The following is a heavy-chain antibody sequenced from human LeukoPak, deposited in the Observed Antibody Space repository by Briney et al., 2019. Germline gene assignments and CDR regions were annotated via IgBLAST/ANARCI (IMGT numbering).Heavy chain of an antibody. V-gene: IGHV3-53*01. CDR1: GFTVSSNY. CDR3: ARVLWNGDYPRFDY. D-gene: IGHD4-17*01. J-gene: IGHJ4*02. CDR2: IYSGGTT. Sequence: GGSLRLSCAASGFTVSSNYMNWVRQAPGKGLEWVSIIYSGGTTYCADSVKGRFTISRDNSKNTLYLQMNSLRAEDTAVYYCARVLWNGDYPRFDYWGQGTLVTVSS.